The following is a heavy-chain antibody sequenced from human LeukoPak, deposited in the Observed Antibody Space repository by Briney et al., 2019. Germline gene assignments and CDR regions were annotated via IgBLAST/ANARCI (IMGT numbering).Heavy chain of an antibody. Sequence: GASVKVSCKASGGTFSSYAISWVRQAPGQGLEWMGGIIPIFGTANYAQKFQGRVMITTDESTSTAYMELSSLRSEDTAVYYCARDLSHRTYYDILTGYYDTYYFDYWGQGTLVTVSS. CDR2: IIPIFGTA. V-gene: IGHV1-69*05. J-gene: IGHJ4*02. CDR3: ARDLSHRTYYDILTGYYDTYYFDY. D-gene: IGHD3-9*01. CDR1: GGTFSSYA.